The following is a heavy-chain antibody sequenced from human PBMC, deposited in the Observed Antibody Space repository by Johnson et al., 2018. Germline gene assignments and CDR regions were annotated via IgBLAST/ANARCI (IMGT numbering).Heavy chain of an antibody. Sequence: VQLVQSGGGLVQPGGSLRLSCAAARFTFSNFCMSWVRQAPGKGLEWVANIKQDGSEKYNVDSGKGRFTISRDNAKTSLFLQMDSRRAEDTAVYYCARARGGSRSRYMDVWGKGTTVTVSS. CDR2: IKQDGSEK. D-gene: IGHD2-15*01. CDR1: RFTFSNFC. CDR3: ARARGGSRSRYMDV. J-gene: IGHJ6*03. V-gene: IGHV3-7*01.